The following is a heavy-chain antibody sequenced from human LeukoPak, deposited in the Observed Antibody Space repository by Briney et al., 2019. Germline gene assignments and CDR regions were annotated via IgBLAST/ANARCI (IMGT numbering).Heavy chain of an antibody. CDR3: ARASYYDQYYFDY. CDR1: GYTFTSYG. D-gene: IGHD1-26*01. V-gene: IGHV1-69*13. J-gene: IGHJ4*02. CDR2: IIPIFGTA. Sequence: SVKVSCKASGYTFTSYGISWVRQAPGQGLEWMGGIIPIFGTANYAQKFQGRVTITADESTSTAYMELSSLRSEDTAVYYCARASYYDQYYFDYWGQGTLVTVSS.